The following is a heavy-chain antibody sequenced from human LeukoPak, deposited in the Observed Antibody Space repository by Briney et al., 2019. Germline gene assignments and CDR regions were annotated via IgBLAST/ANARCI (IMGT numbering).Heavy chain of an antibody. CDR1: GFTFSSYA. CDR2: ISYDGSNK. V-gene: IGHV3-30*04. D-gene: IGHD3-10*01. Sequence: PGGSLRLSCAASGFTFSSYAMHWVRQAPGKGLEWVAVISYDGSNKYYADSVKGRFTISRDNSKNTLYLQMNSLRAEDKAVYYCARTYSSTVPGSYHFDYWGQGTLVTVSS. J-gene: IGHJ4*02. CDR3: ARTYSSTVPGSYHFDY.